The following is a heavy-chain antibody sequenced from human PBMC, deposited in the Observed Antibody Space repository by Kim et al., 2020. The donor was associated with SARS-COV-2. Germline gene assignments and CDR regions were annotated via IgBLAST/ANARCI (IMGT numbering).Heavy chain of an antibody. D-gene: IGHD1-26*01. CDR1: GGSISISTYS. V-gene: IGHV4-39*01. CDR3: ARRIVGAIEY. J-gene: IGHJ4*02. Sequence: SETLSLTCTVSGGSISISTYSWDWIRQPPGKGLEWIGGIYYSGTTYYNPSLKSRVTISVDTSNNQFSLKLTSVTAADTAVYYCARRIVGAIEYWGQGALVTVSS. CDR2: IYYSGTT.